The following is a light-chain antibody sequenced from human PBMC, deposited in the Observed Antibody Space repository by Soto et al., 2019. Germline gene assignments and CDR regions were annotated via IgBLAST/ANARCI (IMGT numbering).Light chain of an antibody. CDR2: DAS. V-gene: IGKV3-11*01. CDR3: QQYHTWPPIK. Sequence: ENVLTPSPAPPSLSPGERAHLSFRASENVYNYLAWYQQIPGQPPRLLIYDASNRAAGVPARFSGSGSGTDFTLSISSLQPGDVGIYSCQQYHTWPPIKFGQGTRLEIK. J-gene: IGKJ5*01. CDR1: ENVYNY.